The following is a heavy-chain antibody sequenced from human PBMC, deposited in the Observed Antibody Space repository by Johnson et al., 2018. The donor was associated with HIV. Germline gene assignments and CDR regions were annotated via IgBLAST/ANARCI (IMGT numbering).Heavy chain of an antibody. CDR1: GFTFSSYG. D-gene: IGHD3-22*01. CDR2: IWYDGSNK. CDR3: AKVVTYYYDQDAFDI. Sequence: QVQLVESGGGVVQPGRSLRLSCAASGFTFSSYGMHWVRQAPGKGLEWVAVIWYDGSNKYYADSVKGRFTISRDNSKNTLYLQMNSLRAEATAVYYCAKVVTYYYDQDAFDIWGQGTMVTVSS. V-gene: IGHV3-33*06. J-gene: IGHJ3*02.